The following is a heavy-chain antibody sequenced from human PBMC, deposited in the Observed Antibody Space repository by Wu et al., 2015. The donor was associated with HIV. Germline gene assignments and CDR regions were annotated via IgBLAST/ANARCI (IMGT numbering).Heavy chain of an antibody. D-gene: IGHD2-8*01. J-gene: IGHJ2*01. CDR2: XIPIFGTA. V-gene: IGHV1-69*13. Sequence: QVHLVQSGTEVKKPGSSVKVSCKASGGTLRSYAISWVRQAPGQGLDWMGRXIPIFGTADYAQKFQGRVTITADESTSTAYMELSSLKSEDTAMYYCARERMADWYYNLWGRGTLVTVSS. CDR1: GGTLRSYA. CDR3: ARERMADWYYNL.